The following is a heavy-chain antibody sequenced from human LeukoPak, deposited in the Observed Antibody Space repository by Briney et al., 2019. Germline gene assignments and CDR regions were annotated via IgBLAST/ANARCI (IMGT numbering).Heavy chain of an antibody. Sequence: SEALSLTCTVSGGSISSSNYYWSWLRQPPGTGLEWIGNIHNSESTYYNPSLKSRVTISVDTSKNQFSLKLSSVTAADTAVYYCARQVTFGYAYAYYFDYWGQGSLVTVSS. CDR2: IHNSEST. J-gene: IGHJ4*02. V-gene: IGHV4-39*01. CDR3: ARQVTFGYAYAYYFDY. CDR1: GGSISSSNYY. D-gene: IGHD5-18*01.